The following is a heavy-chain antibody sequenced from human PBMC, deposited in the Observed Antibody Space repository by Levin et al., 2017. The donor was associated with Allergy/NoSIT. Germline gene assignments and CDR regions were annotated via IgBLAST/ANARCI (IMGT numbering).Heavy chain of an antibody. CDR1: GGTFCSYA. J-gene: IGHJ5*02. Sequence: ASVKVSCKASGGTFCSYAISWVRQAPGQGLEWMGGIIPIFGTANYAQKFQGRVTITADKSTSTAYMELSSLRSEDTAVYYCARGDSSSGGWFDPWGQGTLVTVSS. CDR3: ARGDSSSGGWFDP. D-gene: IGHD6-13*01. V-gene: IGHV1-69*06. CDR2: IIPIFGTA.